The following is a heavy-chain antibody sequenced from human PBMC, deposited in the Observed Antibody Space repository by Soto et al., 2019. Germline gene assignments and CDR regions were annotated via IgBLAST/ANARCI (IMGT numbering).Heavy chain of an antibody. J-gene: IGHJ6*02. D-gene: IGHD5-12*01. V-gene: IGHV3-30*18. Sequence: QVQLVESGGGVVQPGRSLRLSCADSGFTSSNYGMHWVRQAPGKGLAWVAVISYDGSNKYYADSVKGRFTISRDNSKNTLYLQMNSLRAEDTAVYYCAKDVDIAATISYGMDVWGQGTTVPVSS. CDR2: ISYDGSNK. CDR1: GFTSSNYG. CDR3: AKDVDIAATISYGMDV.